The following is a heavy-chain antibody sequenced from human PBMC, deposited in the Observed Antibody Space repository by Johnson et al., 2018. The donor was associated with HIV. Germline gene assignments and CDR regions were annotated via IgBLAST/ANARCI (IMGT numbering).Heavy chain of an antibody. CDR2: ISWNGATP. J-gene: IGHJ3*02. D-gene: IGHD1-26*01. Sequence: VQLVESGGGVVQPGRSLRLSCAASGFTFSSYAMSWVRQAPGKGLEWVSGISWNGATPRSADYVKGRFTISRDNSKNPLYLQMNSLRAEDTAVYYCARDGTWDVHRHAFDIWGQGTMVTVSS. CDR3: ARDGTWDVHRHAFDI. V-gene: IGHV3-23*04. CDR1: GFTFSSYA.